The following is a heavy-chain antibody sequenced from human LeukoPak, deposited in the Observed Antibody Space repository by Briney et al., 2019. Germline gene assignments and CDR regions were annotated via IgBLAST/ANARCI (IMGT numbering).Heavy chain of an antibody. CDR2: IYYSGST. CDR1: GGSISSGGYY. D-gene: IGHD5-18*01. CDR3: VRVGSYGLFDY. J-gene: IGHJ4*02. Sequence: SQTLSLTCTVSGGSISSGGYYWSWIRQHPGKGLEWIGSIYYSGSTTYSPSLKSRVTISVDTSKNQFSLKLSSVTAADTAVYYCVRVGSYGLFDYWGQGTLVTVSS. V-gene: IGHV4-61*08.